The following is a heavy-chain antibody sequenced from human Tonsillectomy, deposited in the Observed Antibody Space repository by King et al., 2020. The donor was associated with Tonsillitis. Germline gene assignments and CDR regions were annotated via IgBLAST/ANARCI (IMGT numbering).Heavy chain of an antibody. Sequence: TLKESGPALVKPTQTLTLTCTFAGFSLTTTGMRVVWIRQPPGKSLEWLARIDWDGYIFYNTSLKTRLTISKDPSKNQVVLSMTNMDPIDTATYYCARSSGIYCFDYWGQGTLVTVPS. V-gene: IGHV2-70*04. CDR3: ARSSGIYCFDY. CDR2: IDWDGYI. D-gene: IGHD1-26*01. CDR1: GFSLTTTGMR. J-gene: IGHJ4*02.